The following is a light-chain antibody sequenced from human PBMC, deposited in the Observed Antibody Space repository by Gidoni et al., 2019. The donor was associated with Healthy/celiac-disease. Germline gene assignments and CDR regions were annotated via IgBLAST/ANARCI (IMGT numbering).Light chain of an antibody. Sequence: DFQLTQSPSSLSASVGDRVTITCRASQSISSYLNWYQQKPGKAPKLLIYAASSLQSGVPSRFSGSGSGTDFTLTISSLQPEDFATYYCQQSYSTPPYTFXQXTKLEIK. V-gene: IGKV1-39*01. J-gene: IGKJ2*01. CDR3: QQSYSTPPYT. CDR2: AAS. CDR1: QSISSY.